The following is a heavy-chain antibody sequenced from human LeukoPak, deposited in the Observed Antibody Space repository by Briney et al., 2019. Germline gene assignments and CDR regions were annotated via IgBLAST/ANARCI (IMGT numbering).Heavy chain of an antibody. CDR2: ISGSGGST. CDR3: ARDSSSYYFDY. D-gene: IGHD6-6*01. V-gene: IGHV3-23*01. J-gene: IGHJ4*02. CDR1: GFTFSSYA. Sequence: PGGSLRLSCAASGFTFSSYAMSWVRQAPGKGLEWVSAISGSGGSTYYADSLKDRFTISRDDSINTLYLQMNSLRAEDTAVYYCARDSSSYYFDYWGQGTLVTASS.